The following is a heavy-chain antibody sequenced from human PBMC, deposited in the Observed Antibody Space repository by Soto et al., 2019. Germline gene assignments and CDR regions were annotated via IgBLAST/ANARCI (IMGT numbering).Heavy chain of an antibody. CDR1: GFTFSSYW. J-gene: IGHJ5*02. Sequence: GGSLRLSCAASGFTFSSYWMSWVRQAPGKGLEWVAVISYDGSNTYYADSVKGRFTISRDNSKNTLYLQMNSLRAEDTAVYYCARDVGGKSSSSGSWGQGTLVTVSS. V-gene: IGHV3-30-3*01. CDR2: ISYDGSNT. D-gene: IGHD6-6*01. CDR3: ARDVGGKSSSSGS.